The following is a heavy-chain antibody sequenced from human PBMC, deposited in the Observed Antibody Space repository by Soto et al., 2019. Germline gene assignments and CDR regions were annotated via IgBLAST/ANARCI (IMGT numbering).Heavy chain of an antibody. CDR2: IVVGSGNT. V-gene: IGHV1-58*02. J-gene: IGHJ6*02. CDR1: GFTFTSSA. Sequence: QMQLVQSGPEVKKPGTSVKVSCKASGFTFTSSAMQWVRQARGQRLEWIGWIVVGSGNTNYAQKFQERVTITRDMSTSTAYMELSSLRSEDTAVYYCAADYEGATSMDYYYHGMDVWGQGTTVTVSS. CDR3: AADYEGATSMDYYYHGMDV. D-gene: IGHD1-26*01.